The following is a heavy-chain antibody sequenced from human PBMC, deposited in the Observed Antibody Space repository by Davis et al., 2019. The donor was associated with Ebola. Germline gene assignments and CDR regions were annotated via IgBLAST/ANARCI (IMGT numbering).Heavy chain of an antibody. CDR2: IYYSGST. CDR3: ARQMTTVTTGWFDP. Sequence: PSETLSLTCTVSGGSISSSSYYWGWIRQPPGKGLEWIGSIYYSGSTNYNPSLKSRVTISVDTSKNQFSLKLSSVTAADTAVYYCARQMTTVTTGWFDPWGQGTLVTVSS. D-gene: IGHD4-17*01. CDR1: GGSISSSSYY. V-gene: IGHV4-39*07. J-gene: IGHJ5*02.